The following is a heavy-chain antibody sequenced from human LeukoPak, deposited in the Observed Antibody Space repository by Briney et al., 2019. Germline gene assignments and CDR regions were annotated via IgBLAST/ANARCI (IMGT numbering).Heavy chain of an antibody. CDR3: ASPTVTLTDAFDI. Sequence: GGSLRLSCAASGFTFSSYWMSWVRQAPGKGLEWVANIKQDGSEKYYVDSVKGRFTISRDNAKNSLYLQMNSLRAEDTAVYYCASPTVTLTDAFDIWGQGTMVTVSS. CDR1: GFTFSSYW. J-gene: IGHJ3*02. CDR2: IKQDGSEK. V-gene: IGHV3-7*03. D-gene: IGHD4-17*01.